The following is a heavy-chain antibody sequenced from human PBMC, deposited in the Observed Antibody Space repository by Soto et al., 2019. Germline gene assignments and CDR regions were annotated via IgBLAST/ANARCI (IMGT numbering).Heavy chain of an antibody. CDR2: ISGSGGTP. CDR3: EKVTQDGGIVPAALN. CDR1: GHTFHRYA. J-gene: IGHJ4*02. V-gene: IGHV3-23*01. D-gene: IGHD2-2*01. Sequence: EVQLLESGGGMVQPGGSLRLSCVASGHTFHRYAMSWVRQAPGKGLEWVSGISGSGGTPYYADSERGRFTISRDASKNPLYLPMNSPRAEDPDVYYCEKVTQDGGIVPAALNWGKGPLLTVSS.